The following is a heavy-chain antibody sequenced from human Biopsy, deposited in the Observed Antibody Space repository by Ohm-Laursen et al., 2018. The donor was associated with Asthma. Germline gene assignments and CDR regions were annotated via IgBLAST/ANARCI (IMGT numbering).Heavy chain of an antibody. V-gene: IGHV3-53*01. J-gene: IGHJ4*02. CDR3: ARGDSSGWSHYYFDY. Sequence: SLRLSCAVSGFTVSRDHMFWVRQAPGKGLEWVSVIYSGGTLDTADSVRGRFTISRDFYKNTLYLQMDSLRAEDTAVYYCARGDSSGWSHYYFDYWGQGTLVTVSS. D-gene: IGHD6-19*01. CDR2: IYSGGTL. CDR1: GFTVSRDH.